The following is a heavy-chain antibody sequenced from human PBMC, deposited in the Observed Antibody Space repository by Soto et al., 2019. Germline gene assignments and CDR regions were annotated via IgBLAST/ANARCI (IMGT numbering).Heavy chain of an antibody. Sequence: ASVKVSCKASGYTFTGYYMHWVRQAPGQGLEWMGWINPNSGGTNYAQKFQGRVTMTRDTSISTAYMELSSLRSEDTAVYYCARGSTYYDILTGYFKTQVFDYWGQGTLVTVSS. CDR2: INPNSGGT. CDR1: GYTFTGYY. V-gene: IGHV1-2*02. CDR3: ARGSTYYDILTGYFKTQVFDY. J-gene: IGHJ4*02. D-gene: IGHD3-9*01.